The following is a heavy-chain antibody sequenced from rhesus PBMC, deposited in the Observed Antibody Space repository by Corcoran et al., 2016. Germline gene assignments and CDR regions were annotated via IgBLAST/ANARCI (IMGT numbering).Heavy chain of an antibody. CDR3: VRGRVVNDRGADY. D-gene: IGHD3-28*01. CDR1: VGFISSNS. Sequence: QVQLQESGPGLVKPSEPLSLTCGFSVGFISSNSWSCHRPAPGKGLEGIGRICGDGGSTSDNPSLTSRVTISTDTSKNQFSLKLNSVTAADTAVYYCVRGRVVNDRGADYWGQGVLVTISS. J-gene: IGHJ4*01. V-gene: IGHV4-147*01. CDR2: ICGDGGST.